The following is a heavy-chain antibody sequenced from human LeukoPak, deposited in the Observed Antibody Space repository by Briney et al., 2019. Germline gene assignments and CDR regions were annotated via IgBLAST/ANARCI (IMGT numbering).Heavy chain of an antibody. CDR3: ARDHRYDSSGYYGEPRWSWETEFDY. CDR1: GFTFSSYS. J-gene: IGHJ4*02. V-gene: IGHV3-48*04. D-gene: IGHD3-22*01. CDR2: ISSSSSTI. Sequence: PGGSLRLSCAASGFTFSSYSVNWVRQAPGKGLEWVSYISSSSSTIYYADSVKGRFTISRDNAKNSLYLQMNSLRAEDTAVYYCARDHRYDSSGYYGEPRWSWETEFDYWGQGTLVTVSS.